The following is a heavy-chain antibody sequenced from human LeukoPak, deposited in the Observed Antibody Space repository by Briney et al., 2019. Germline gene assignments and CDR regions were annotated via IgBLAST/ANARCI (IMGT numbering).Heavy chain of an antibody. CDR1: GFTFSSYA. D-gene: IGHD6-13*01. Sequence: GGSLRLSCAASGFTFSSYAMSWVRQAPGKGLEWVSAISGSGGSTYYADSVKGRFTISRDNSKNTLYLQMNSLRAEDTAVYYCAKALHPGSSWSKPSYYGMDVWRQGTTVTVSS. V-gene: IGHV3-23*01. CDR3: AKALHPGSSWSKPSYYGMDV. CDR2: ISGSGGST. J-gene: IGHJ6*02.